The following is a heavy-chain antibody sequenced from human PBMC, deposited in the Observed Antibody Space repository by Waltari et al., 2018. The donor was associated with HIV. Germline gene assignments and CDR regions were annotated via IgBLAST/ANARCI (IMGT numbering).Heavy chain of an antibody. J-gene: IGHJ6*02. CDR1: GFTFCTFW. CDR2: INSDGSST. V-gene: IGHV3-74*01. CDR3: ARGRYYGMDV. Sequence: EVQLVESGGGLVQPGGCLRPSCDASGFTFCTFWMHWVRQTPGKGLVWVSGINSDGSSTTYADSVKGRFTISRDNPKNTLYLQMSSLRAEDTAVYFCARGRYYGMDVRGQGTTVTVSS.